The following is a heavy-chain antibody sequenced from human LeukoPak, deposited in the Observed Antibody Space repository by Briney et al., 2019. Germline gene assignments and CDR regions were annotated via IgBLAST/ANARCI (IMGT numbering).Heavy chain of an antibody. J-gene: IGHJ4*02. Sequence: ASVKVSCKASGYTFTGYYMHWVRQAPGQGLEWMGWINPNSGGTNYAQKFQGRVTMTRDTSTSTAYMELSRLRSDDTAVYYCAAYYYDSSGYSITAYFDYWGQGTLVTVSS. CDR2: INPNSGGT. D-gene: IGHD3-22*01. V-gene: IGHV1-2*02. CDR1: GYTFTGYY. CDR3: AAYYYDSSGYSITAYFDY.